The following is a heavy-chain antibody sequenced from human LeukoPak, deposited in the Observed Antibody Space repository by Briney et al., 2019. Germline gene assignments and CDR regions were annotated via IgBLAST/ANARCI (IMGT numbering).Heavy chain of an antibody. D-gene: IGHD2-2*01. CDR1: GFTFSSYA. CDR2: ISYDGSNK. CDR3: VDGCSGTSCYAY. Sequence: GRSLRLSCAASGFTFSSYAMHWVRQAPGKGLEWVAVISYDGSNKYYADSVKGRFTISRDNSKNTLYLQMNSLRAEDTAVYYCVDGCSGTSCYAYWGQGTLVTVSS. V-gene: IGHV3-30*04. J-gene: IGHJ4*02.